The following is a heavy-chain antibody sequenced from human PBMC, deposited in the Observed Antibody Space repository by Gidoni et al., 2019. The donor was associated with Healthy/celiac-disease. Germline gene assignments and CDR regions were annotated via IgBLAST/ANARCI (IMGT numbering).Heavy chain of an antibody. CDR2: IYYSGST. D-gene: IGHD2-15*01. CDR1: GGSISSSSYY. V-gene: IGHV4-39*01. Sequence: QLQLQESGPGLVKPSETLSLTCTVSGGSISSSSYYWGWIRQPPGKGLEWIGSIYYSGSTYYNPSLKSRVTISVDTSKNQFSLKLSSVTAADTAVYYCARRAEGYCSGGSCSDYWGQGTLVTVSS. CDR3: ARRAEGYCSGGSCSDY. J-gene: IGHJ4*02.